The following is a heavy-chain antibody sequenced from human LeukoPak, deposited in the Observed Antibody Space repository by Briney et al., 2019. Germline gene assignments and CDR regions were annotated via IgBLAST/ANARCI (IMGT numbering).Heavy chain of an antibody. Sequence: PGGSLRLSCAASGFTFSNYWMSWVRQAPGKGLEWVANIKEDGSEKYYVDSVKGRFTISRDNAKNSLYLQTNSLRAEDTAVYYCARRALRYCSSTSCPAQYYGVDVWGKGTTVTVS. CDR3: ARRALRYCSSTSCPAQYYGVDV. D-gene: IGHD2-2*01. J-gene: IGHJ6*04. V-gene: IGHV3-7*03. CDR1: GFTFSNYW. CDR2: IKEDGSEK.